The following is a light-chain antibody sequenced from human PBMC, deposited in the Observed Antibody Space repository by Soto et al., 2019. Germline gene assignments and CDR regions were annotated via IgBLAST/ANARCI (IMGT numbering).Light chain of an antibody. CDR1: SSDVGVYNY. CDR3: CSYAGSHTFV. CDR2: DVS. Sequence: QSVLTQPRSLSGSPGQSVTISCTGTSSDVGVYNYVSWYQQYPGKAPKIMIYDVSKRPSGVPDRFSGSKSDNTASLTISGLQAEDEADYYCCSYAGSHTFVFGIGTKVTVL. V-gene: IGLV2-11*01. J-gene: IGLJ1*01.